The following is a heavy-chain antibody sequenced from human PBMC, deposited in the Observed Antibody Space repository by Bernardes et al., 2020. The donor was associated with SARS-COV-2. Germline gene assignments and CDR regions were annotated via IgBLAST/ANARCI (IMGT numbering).Heavy chain of an antibody. CDR3: ASGVTYYYDSSGYYFEDY. V-gene: IGHV3-21*01. D-gene: IGHD3-22*01. Sequence: GGSLRLSCAASGFTFSSYSMNWVRQAPGKGLEWVSSISSSSSYIYYADSVKGRFTISRDNAKNSLYLQMNSLRAEDTAVYYCASGVTYYYDSSGYYFEDYWGQGTLVTVSS. CDR1: GFTFSSYS. J-gene: IGHJ4*02. CDR2: ISSSSSYI.